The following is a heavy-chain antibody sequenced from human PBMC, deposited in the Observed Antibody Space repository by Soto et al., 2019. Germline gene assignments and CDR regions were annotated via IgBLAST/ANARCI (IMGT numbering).Heavy chain of an antibody. CDR3: AGGMYSSMDV. Sequence: GGSLRLSCAASGFTFSSYSMNWVRQAPGKGLEWVSSISSGSSYIYYADSVKGRFTISRESAKNSLSLQMNSLRAEDTAVYYCAGGMYSSMDVWGQGTTVTVSS. CDR1: GFTFSSYS. J-gene: IGHJ6*02. V-gene: IGHV3-21*01. CDR2: ISSGSSYI. D-gene: IGHD6-13*01.